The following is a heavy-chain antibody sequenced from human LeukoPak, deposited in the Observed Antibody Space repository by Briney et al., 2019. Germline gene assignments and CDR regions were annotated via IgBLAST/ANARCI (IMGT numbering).Heavy chain of an antibody. CDR1: GFTFSSYA. Sequence: GGPLRLSCAAPGFTFSSYAMSWVRQAPGKGLEWVSAISGSGGSTYYADSVKGRFTISRDNSKNTLYLQMNSLRAEDTAVYYCAKDRDIVVVPAAPHYWGQGTLVTVSS. D-gene: IGHD2-2*01. CDR2: ISGSGGST. J-gene: IGHJ4*02. CDR3: AKDRDIVVVPAAPHY. V-gene: IGHV3-23*01.